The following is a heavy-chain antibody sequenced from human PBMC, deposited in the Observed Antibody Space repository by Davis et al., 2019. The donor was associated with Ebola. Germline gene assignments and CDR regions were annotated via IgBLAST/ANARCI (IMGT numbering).Heavy chain of an antibody. Sequence: PSETLSLTCTVSGGSISSSSYYWGWIRQPPGKGLEWIGSIYYSGSTYYNPSLKSRVTISVDTSKNQFSLKLSSVTAADTAVYYCANWGELRDYWGQGTLVTVSS. V-gene: IGHV4-39*01. J-gene: IGHJ4*02. CDR1: GGSISSSSYY. CDR3: ANWGELRDY. CDR2: IYYSGST. D-gene: IGHD1-26*01.